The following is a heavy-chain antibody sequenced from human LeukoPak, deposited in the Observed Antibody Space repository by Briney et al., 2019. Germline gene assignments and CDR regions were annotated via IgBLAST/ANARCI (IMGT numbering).Heavy chain of an antibody. CDR1: GFSFSSYW. CDR3: ARGTAAAGFDY. CDR2: INSDGSST. D-gene: IGHD6-13*01. J-gene: IGHJ4*02. Sequence: PVGSLRLSCAASGFSFSSYWMHWVRQAPGKGLVWVSRINSDGSSTSYADSVKGRFTISRDNAKNTLYLQMNSLRAEDTAVYYCARGTAAAGFDYWGQGNLVTVSS. V-gene: IGHV3-74*01.